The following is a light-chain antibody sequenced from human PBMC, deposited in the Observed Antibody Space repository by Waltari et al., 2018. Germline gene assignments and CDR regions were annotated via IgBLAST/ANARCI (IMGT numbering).Light chain of an antibody. V-gene: IGLV1-40*01. CDR2: GNN. CDR1: SSNIGAGYD. Sequence: QSGLTQPPSVSGAPGQRVTIPCTGSSSNIGAGYDLHWYRQLPGTTPQLLIYGNNNRPSGVPDRFSGSKSGTSASLAITGLQAEDEADYYCQSSDSSLRVVFGGGTRLTVL. J-gene: IGLJ2*01. CDR3: QSSDSSLRVV.